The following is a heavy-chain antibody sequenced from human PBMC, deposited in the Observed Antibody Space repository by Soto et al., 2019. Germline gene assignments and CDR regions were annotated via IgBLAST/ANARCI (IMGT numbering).Heavy chain of an antibody. CDR3: ARGAPRGIIHDFDS. Sequence: PSETLSLTCTVSGGSISSGYYWGWIRQPPGKGLEWIGSIYHSGSTYYNPSLKRRLTISIDKSKKQFSLRLSSVTAADTAVYYCARGAPRGIIHDFDSWGQGSLVTVSS. D-gene: IGHD3-10*01. CDR1: GGSISSGYY. J-gene: IGHJ4*02. CDR2: IYHSGST. V-gene: IGHV4-38-2*02.